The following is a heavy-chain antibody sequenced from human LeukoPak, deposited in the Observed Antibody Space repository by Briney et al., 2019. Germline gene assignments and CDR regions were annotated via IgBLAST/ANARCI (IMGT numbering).Heavy chain of an antibody. CDR1: GFTFDDYA. CDR3: AKDVNVDTDMGSWNYFDY. D-gene: IGHD5-18*01. Sequence: GRSLRLSCAASGFTFDDYAMHWVRQAPGKGLEWVSGISWNSGSIGYADSVKGRFTISRDNAKNSLYLQMNSLRAEDTALYYCAKDVNVDTDMGSWNYFDYWGQGTLVTVSS. CDR2: ISWNSGSI. V-gene: IGHV3-9*01. J-gene: IGHJ4*02.